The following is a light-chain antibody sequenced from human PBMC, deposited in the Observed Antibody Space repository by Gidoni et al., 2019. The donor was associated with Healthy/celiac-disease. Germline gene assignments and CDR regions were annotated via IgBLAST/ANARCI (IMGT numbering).Light chain of an antibody. CDR1: SSNIGNNY. CDR2: DNN. J-gene: IGLJ2*01. Sequence: QSVLTQPPSVSAAPGQKVTIPSSGSSSNIGNNYVSWYQQLPGTAPKLLMYDNNKRTSGIPDRFPGSKSGTSATLGITGLQTGDEADYYCGTWDSSLSAVVFGGGTKLTVL. CDR3: GTWDSSLSAVV. V-gene: IGLV1-51*01.